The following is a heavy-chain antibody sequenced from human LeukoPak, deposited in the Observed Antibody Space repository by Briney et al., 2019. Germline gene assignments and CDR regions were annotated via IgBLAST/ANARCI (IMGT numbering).Heavy chain of an antibody. D-gene: IGHD2-21*01. CDR1: GFTFSSYS. Sequence: GGSLRLSCAASGFTFSSYSMNWVRQAPGKGLEWVSYISSSSSTIYYADSVKGRFTISRDNAKNSLYLRMNSLRAEDTAVYYCAFGPLWDYWGQGTLVTVSS. CDR3: AFGPLWDY. V-gene: IGHV3-48*04. CDR2: ISSSSSTI. J-gene: IGHJ4*02.